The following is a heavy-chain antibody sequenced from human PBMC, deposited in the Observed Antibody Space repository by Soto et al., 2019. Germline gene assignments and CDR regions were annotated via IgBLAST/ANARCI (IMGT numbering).Heavy chain of an antibody. D-gene: IGHD6-25*01. CDR3: ARRGNYSTSAAIDY. CDR1: GYTFTRNH. CDR2: INVATGNT. V-gene: IGHV1-3*01. Sequence: HVHLVQSGAEVKKPGASVKVSCKASGYTFTRNHMHWVRQAPGQGLEWMGFINVATGNTRSSRKFQGRLILTRDTSANTTPFNLRGLTTELSAGYYSARRGNYSTSAAIDYWGPGAQLTVSS. J-gene: IGHJ4*02.